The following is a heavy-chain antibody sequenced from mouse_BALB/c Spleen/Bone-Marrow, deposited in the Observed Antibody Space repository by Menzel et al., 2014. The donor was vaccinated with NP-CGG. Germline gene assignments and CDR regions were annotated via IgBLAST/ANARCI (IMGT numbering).Heavy chain of an antibody. V-gene: IGHV3-8*02. CDR2: ISYSGIT. Sequence: EVQLLQSGPSLVKPSQTLSLTCSVTGDSITSGYWNWIRKFPGNKLEYMGYISYSGITYYNPSLKSRISITRDTSKNQYYLQLNSVTTEDTATYFCARLEEGYGNYEGYYYALDYWGQGTSVTVSS. D-gene: IGHD2-10*02. J-gene: IGHJ4*01. CDR1: GDSITSGY. CDR3: ARLEEGYGNYEGYYYALDY.